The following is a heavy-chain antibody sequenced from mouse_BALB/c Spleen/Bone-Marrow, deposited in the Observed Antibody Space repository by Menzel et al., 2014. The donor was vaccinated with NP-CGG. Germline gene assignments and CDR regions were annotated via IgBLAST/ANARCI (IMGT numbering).Heavy chain of an antibody. CDR3: GRLGYYRGFAY. CDR1: GFDFSGFW. D-gene: IGHD2-3*01. V-gene: IGHV4-1*02. J-gene: IGHJ3*01. Sequence: EVMLVESGGGLVQPGGSLKLSCAASGFDFSGFWMGWVRQAPGKGLAWIGEINPGSSTINYTPSLKDRFIISRDNAKNTLYLQMSKVRSEDTALYYCGRLGYYRGFAYWGQGTLVTVSA. CDR2: INPGSSTI.